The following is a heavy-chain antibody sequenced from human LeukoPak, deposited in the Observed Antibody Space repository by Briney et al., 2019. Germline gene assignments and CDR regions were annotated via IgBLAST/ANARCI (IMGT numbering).Heavy chain of an antibody. CDR3: ARRFLDYDSSGYYFPYYFDY. V-gene: IGHV5-51*01. D-gene: IGHD3-22*01. CDR2: IYPGDSDT. Sequence: GESLNISCKGSGYSFTSYWIGWVRQMPGKGLEWMGIIYPGDSDTRYSPSFQGQVTISADKSISTAYLQWSSLKASDTAMYYCARRFLDYDSSGYYFPYYFDYWGQGTLVTVSS. CDR1: GYSFTSYW. J-gene: IGHJ4*02.